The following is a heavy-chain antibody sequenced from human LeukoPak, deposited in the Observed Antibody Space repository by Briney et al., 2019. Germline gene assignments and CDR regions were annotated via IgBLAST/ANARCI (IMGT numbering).Heavy chain of an antibody. D-gene: IGHD3-9*01. CDR3: ARRYRTELNILTDYYRSSNYYYYMDV. V-gene: IGHV4-4*09. CDR1: GGSISSYY. Sequence: SEILSLTCTVSGGSISSYYWSWIRQPPGKGLEWIGYIYTSGSTNYNPSLKSRVTISVDTSKNQFSLKLSSVTAADTAVYYCARRYRTELNILTDYYRSSNYYYYMDVWGKGTTVTVSS. J-gene: IGHJ6*03. CDR2: IYTSGST.